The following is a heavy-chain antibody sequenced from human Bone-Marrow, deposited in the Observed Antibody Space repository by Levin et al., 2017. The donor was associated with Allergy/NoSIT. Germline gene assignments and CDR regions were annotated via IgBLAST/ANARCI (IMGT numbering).Heavy chain of an antibody. CDR2: LYYNANTHYVST. CDR1: GVSIATGDYY. D-gene: IGHD6-13*01. CDR3: ARGTQDISSWWNFDY. Sequence: KPSETLSLTCTVSGVSIATGDYYWTWLRQSPGKGLEWIGYLYYNANTHYVSTHFSPSLKSRVTSSVDTSKNQFSLKLNSLVAADTAIYYCARGTQDISSWWNFDYWGQGTLVTVSS. V-gene: IGHV4-30-4*01. J-gene: IGHJ4*02.